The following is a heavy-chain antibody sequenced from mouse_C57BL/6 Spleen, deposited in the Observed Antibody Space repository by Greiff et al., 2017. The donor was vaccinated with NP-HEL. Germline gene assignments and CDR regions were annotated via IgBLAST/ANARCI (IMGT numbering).Heavy chain of an antibody. V-gene: IGHV1-42*01. J-gene: IGHJ2*01. CDR1: GYSFTGYY. Sequence: EVQLQQSGPELVKPGASVKISCKASGYSFTGYYMNWVKQSPEKSLEWIGEINPSTGGTNYNQKFKAKATLTVDNSSSTAYMQLTRLTSEDSAVYYCAKYSNRGEFDDWGQGTTLTVSS. CDR2: INPSTGGT. CDR3: AKYSNRGEFDD. D-gene: IGHD2-5*01.